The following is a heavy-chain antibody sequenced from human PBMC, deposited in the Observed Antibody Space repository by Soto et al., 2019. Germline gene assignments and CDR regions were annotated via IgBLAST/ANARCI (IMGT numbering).Heavy chain of an antibody. V-gene: IGHV4-31*03. D-gene: IGHD3-10*01. Sequence: PSETLSLTCTVSGGSISSGGYYWSWIRQHPGKGLEWIGYIYYSGSTYYNPSLKSRVTISVDTSKNQFSLKLSSVTAADTAVYYCARVYLGFGELLFDYWGQGALVTSPQ. J-gene: IGHJ4*02. CDR2: IYYSGST. CDR3: ARVYLGFGELLFDY. CDR1: GGSISSGGYY.